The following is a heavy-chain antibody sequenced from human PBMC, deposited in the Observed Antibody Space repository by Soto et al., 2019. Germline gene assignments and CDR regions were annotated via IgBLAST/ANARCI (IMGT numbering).Heavy chain of an antibody. CDR1: GGSISSGGYS. D-gene: IGHD3-10*01. Sequence: SETLSLTCAVSGGSISSGGYSWSWIRQPPGKGLEWIGYIYHSGSTYYNPSLRSRVTISVDRSKNQFSLKLSSVTAADTAVYYCARVPFGEPYDYWGQGTLVTVSS. V-gene: IGHV4-30-2*01. CDR3: ARVPFGEPYDY. CDR2: IYHSGST. J-gene: IGHJ4*02.